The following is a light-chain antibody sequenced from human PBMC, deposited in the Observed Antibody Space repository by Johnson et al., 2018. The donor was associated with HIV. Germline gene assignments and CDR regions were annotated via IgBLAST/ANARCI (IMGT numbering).Light chain of an antibody. CDR1: TSNIGNNY. CDR3: GTWNNSLTSPDV. V-gene: IGLV1-51*02. J-gene: IGLJ1*01. Sequence: QPVLTQPPSVSAAPGQKVTISCSGSTSNIGNNYVSWYQQLPGTAPKLLIYEKNKRPSGIPDRFSASKSGTSATLVITVLQTGDEANYYCGTWNNSLTSPDVFGSGTKVTVL. CDR2: EKN.